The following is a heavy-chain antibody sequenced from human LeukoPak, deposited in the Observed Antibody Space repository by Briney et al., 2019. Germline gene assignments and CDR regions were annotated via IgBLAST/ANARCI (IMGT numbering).Heavy chain of an antibody. Sequence: GGSLRLSCAASGFTFSSYWMSWVRQAPGKGLEWVANIKQDGSERYYVDSVKGRFTISRDNSRNTMYLQMNSLRVEDAAVYYCAKAPVTSCRGAFCYPFDSWGQGTLVTVSS. V-gene: IGHV3-7*03. CDR1: GFTFSSYW. D-gene: IGHD2-15*01. CDR3: AKAPVTSCRGAFCYPFDS. J-gene: IGHJ4*02. CDR2: IKQDGSER.